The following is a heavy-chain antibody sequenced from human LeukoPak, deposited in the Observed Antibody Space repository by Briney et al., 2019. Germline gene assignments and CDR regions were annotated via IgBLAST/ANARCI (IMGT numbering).Heavy chain of an antibody. V-gene: IGHV3-48*02. D-gene: IGHD3-10*01. CDR2: ITSSSSII. J-gene: IGHJ4*02. Sequence: PGKGLEWISYITSSSSIIYYADSVEGRFTISRDNAKNSLYLQMDSLRDEDTAVYYCARKFGYWGQGTLVTVSS. CDR3: ARKFGY.